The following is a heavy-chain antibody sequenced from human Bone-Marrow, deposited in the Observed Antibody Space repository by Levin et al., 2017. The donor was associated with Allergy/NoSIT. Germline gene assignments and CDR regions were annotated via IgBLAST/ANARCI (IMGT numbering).Heavy chain of an antibody. CDR1: GFTFSDFY. Sequence: GESLKISCAASGFTFSDFYMSWIRQAPGKGLEWVSYISRSGHTIYYTDSVKGRFTISRDTAKNSLFLQMNSLRAEDTAVYYCARDQALYYYYYYMDVWGKGTTVTVSS. CDR3: ARDQALYYYYYYMDV. J-gene: IGHJ6*03. V-gene: IGHV3-11*01. CDR2: ISRSGHTI.